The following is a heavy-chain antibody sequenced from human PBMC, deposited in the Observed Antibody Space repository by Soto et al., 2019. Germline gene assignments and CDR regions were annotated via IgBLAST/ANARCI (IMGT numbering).Heavy chain of an antibody. Sequence: SVKVSCKASGGTFSSYAISWVRQAPGQGLEWMGGIIPIFGTANYAQKFQGRVTITADKSTSTAYMELSSLRSEDAAVYYCARDYGSGSYYSYFDYWGLGTLVTVSS. CDR2: IIPIFGTA. J-gene: IGHJ4*02. V-gene: IGHV1-69*06. D-gene: IGHD3-10*01. CDR3: ARDYGSGSYYSYFDY. CDR1: GGTFSSYA.